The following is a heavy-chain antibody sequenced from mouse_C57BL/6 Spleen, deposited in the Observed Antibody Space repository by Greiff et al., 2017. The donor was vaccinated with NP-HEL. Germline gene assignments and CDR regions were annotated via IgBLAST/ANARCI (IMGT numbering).Heavy chain of an antibody. D-gene: IGHD2-1*01. CDR1: GYAFSSYW. J-gene: IGHJ3*01. CDR3: ARSDYGNYPAWFAY. CDR2: IYPGDGDT. Sequence: QVQLQQSGAELVKPGASVKISCKASGYAFSSYWMNWVKQRPGKGLEWIGQIYPGDGDTNYNGKFKGKATLTADKSSSTAYMQLSSLTSEDSAVYFCARSDYGNYPAWFAYRGQGTLVTVSA. V-gene: IGHV1-80*01.